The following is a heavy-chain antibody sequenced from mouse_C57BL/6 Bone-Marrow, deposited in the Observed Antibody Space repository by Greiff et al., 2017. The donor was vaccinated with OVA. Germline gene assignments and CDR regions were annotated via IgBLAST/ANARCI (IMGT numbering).Heavy chain of an antibody. CDR1: GYAFTNYL. Sequence: VQLQQSGAELVRPGTSVKVSCKASGYAFTNYLIEWVKQRPGQGLEWIGVINPGSGGTNYNEKFKGKATLTADKSSSTAYMQLSSLTSEDSAVYFCARDRGLYDYDSFVAYWGQGTLVTVSA. D-gene: IGHD2-4*01. V-gene: IGHV1-54*01. J-gene: IGHJ3*01. CDR3: ARDRGLYDYDSFVAY. CDR2: INPGSGGT.